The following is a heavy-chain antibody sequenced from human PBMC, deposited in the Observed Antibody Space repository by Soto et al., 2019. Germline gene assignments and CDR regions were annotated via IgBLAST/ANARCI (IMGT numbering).Heavy chain of an antibody. CDR1: GFTFSNYA. V-gene: IGHV3-23*01. J-gene: IGHJ6*02. Sequence: SGGGLMQPGGSLSLSCAAAGFTFSNYAMSWVRQAPGKGLEWVSDISDSGGTTHSADSVKGRFTISRDNSKNTLYLQMNSLRVEDTAVYYCAKPHYDVWSGFSPFGGMDVWGQGTTVTVSS. CDR2: ISDSGGTT. CDR3: AKPHYDVWSGFSPFGGMDV. D-gene: IGHD3-3*01.